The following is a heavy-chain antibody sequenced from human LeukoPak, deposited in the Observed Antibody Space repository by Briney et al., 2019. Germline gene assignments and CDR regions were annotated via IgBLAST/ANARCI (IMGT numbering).Heavy chain of an antibody. CDR3: ARGLNYGDYGDFDY. V-gene: IGHV4-59*06. D-gene: IGHD4-17*01. CDR1: GGSISSYY. J-gene: IGHJ4*02. Sequence: SETLSLTCTVSGGSISSYYWSWIRQHPGKGLEWIGYIYYSGSTYYNPSLKSRVTISVDTSKNQFSLKLSSVTAADTAVYYCARGLNYGDYGDFDYWGQGTLVTVSS. CDR2: IYYSGST.